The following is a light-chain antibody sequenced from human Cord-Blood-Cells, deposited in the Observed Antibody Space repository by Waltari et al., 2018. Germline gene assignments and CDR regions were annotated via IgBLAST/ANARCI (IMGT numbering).Light chain of an antibody. V-gene: IGLV2-14*01. J-gene: IGLJ1*01. CDR1: SSDVGGYNY. CDR3: SSYTSSSTYV. CDR2: DVS. Sequence: QSALTQPASVSGSPGQSITISCTGTSSDVGGYNYVSWYQQHPGKAPKLMIYDVSKRPSGVSNRFPGSKSGNTASLTMSGLQAEDEADYYCSSYTSSSTYVFGTGTKVTVL.